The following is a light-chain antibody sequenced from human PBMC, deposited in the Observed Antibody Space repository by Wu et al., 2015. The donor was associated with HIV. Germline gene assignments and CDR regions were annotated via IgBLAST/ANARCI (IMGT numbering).Light chain of an antibody. CDR2: GAS. CDR1: QSVSSSF. Sequence: VLTQSPNTLSLSPGERATLSCRASQSVSSSFLAWYQQKPGQAPRLLIYGASSRATGIPDRFSGSGSGTDFTLIVTRLEPEDFGVYYCQQYGSSPWTFGLGTRSKSN. CDR3: QQYGSSPWT. V-gene: IGKV3-20*01. J-gene: IGKJ1*01.